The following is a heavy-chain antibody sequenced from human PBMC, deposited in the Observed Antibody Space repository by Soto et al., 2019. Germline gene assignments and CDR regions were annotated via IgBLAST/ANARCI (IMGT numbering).Heavy chain of an antibody. D-gene: IGHD2-2*01. CDR3: ARGVGLNQLLSGSDP. Sequence: QVQLVESGGGVVQPGGSLTLSCTASGFFLSDYGMHWVRQAPGKVLEWVAAISYDGSSEYYSDSVKDRFTTSRDNSKNTLYLHLNRVRVEDGAVYHCARGVGLNQLLSGSDPCGPGTLVTVS. CDR1: GFFLSDYG. V-gene: IGHV3-33*01. CDR2: ISYDGSSE. J-gene: IGHJ5*02.